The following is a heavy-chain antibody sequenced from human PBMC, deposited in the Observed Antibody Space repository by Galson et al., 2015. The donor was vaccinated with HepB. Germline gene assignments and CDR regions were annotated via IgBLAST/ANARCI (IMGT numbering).Heavy chain of an antibody. CDR3: ARGGIAVAGGFDY. J-gene: IGHJ4*02. Sequence: SLRLSCAASGFTFSSYGMHWVRQAPGKGLEWVAVIWYDGSNKYYADSVKGRFTISRDNSKNTLCLQMNSLRAEDTAVYYCARGGIAVAGGFDYWGQGTLVTVSS. D-gene: IGHD6-19*01. CDR1: GFTFSSYG. V-gene: IGHV3-33*01. CDR2: IWYDGSNK.